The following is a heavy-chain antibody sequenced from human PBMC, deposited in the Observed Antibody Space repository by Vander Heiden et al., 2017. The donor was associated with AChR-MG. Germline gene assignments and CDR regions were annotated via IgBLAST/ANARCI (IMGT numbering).Heavy chain of an antibody. V-gene: IGHV3-30*02. CDR1: GFIFSPYG. D-gene: IGHD3-22*01. J-gene: IGHJ5*01. CDR2: LRYDGSNK. CDR3: AKDATAYYYDYRRHNWFDC. Sequence: QVQLVESGGGVVQPGASLRLSCAASGFIFSPYGMHWVRQARSKGLEWVTFLRYDGSNKYYADSVKGRFTICRDNSKNTVYRQMNSLGAEDTAVYYCAKDATAYYYDYRRHNWFDCWGQGTPVTVSS.